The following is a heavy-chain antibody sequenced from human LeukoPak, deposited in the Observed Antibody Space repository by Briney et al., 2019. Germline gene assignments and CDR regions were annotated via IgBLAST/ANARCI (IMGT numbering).Heavy chain of an antibody. CDR1: GFTFSSYG. CDR2: ISYDGSNK. D-gene: IGHD3-3*01. V-gene: IGHV3-30*18. Sequence: GGSLRLSCAASGFTFSSYGMHWVRQAPGKGLEWVAVISYDGSNKYYADSVKGRFTISRDNSKNTLYLQMNSLRAEDTAVYYCAKEWEDYDFWSGFDYWGQGTLVTVSS. CDR3: AKEWEDYDFWSGFDY. J-gene: IGHJ4*02.